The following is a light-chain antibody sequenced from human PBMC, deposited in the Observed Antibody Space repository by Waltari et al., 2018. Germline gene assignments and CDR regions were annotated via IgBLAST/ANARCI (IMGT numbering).Light chain of an antibody. J-gene: IGLJ2*01. Sequence: QSVLSQPPSVSGAPGQRVTISCTGSSSNIGATYDVPWYQQLPETAPKLLIYGNTNRPSGVPDRFSGSKSGTSASLTITGLQAEDEADYYCQSYDNSLNVVLFGGGTKVTVL. CDR1: SSNIGATYD. V-gene: IGLV1-40*01. CDR2: GNT. CDR3: QSYDNSLNVVL.